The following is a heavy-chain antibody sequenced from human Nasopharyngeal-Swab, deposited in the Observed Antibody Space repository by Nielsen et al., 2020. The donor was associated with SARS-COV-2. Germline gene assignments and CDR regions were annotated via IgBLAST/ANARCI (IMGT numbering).Heavy chain of an antibody. V-gene: IGHV4-4*02. CDR2: IYHSGST. Sequence: VRQMPGKGLEWIGEIYHSGSTNYNPSLKSRVTISVDTSKNQFSLKLSSVTAADTAVYYCARGFRTPIVVVVAACCPAHGGHWFDPWGQGTLVTVSS. D-gene: IGHD2-15*01. CDR3: ARGFRTPIVVVVAACCPAHGGHWFDP. J-gene: IGHJ5*02.